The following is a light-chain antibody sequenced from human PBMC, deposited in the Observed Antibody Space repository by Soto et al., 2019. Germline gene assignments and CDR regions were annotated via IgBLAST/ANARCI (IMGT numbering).Light chain of an antibody. J-gene: IGKJ2*01. CDR2: KTS. CDR1: QSLSGW. Sequence: DIQMTQSPSTLSASVGDRVTITCRASQSLSGWLAWYQQKPGKAPKLLIYKTSTLESGVPSRFSGSGSGTQFTPTITSLQPDDFATYYCLQYNSLYTFGQGTKVDIK. V-gene: IGKV1-5*03. CDR3: LQYNSLYT.